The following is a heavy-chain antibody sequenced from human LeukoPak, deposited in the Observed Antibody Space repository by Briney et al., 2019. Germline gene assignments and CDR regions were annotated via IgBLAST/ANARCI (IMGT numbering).Heavy chain of an antibody. J-gene: IGHJ2*01. Sequence: SETLSLTCTVSGGSISSYYWSWIRQPAGKGLEWIGRIYTSGSTNYNPSLKSRVTISVDTSKNQFSLKLSSVTAADTAAYYCARVPYSGSTPGYFDLWGRGTLVTVSS. CDR2: IYTSGST. D-gene: IGHD1-26*01. CDR1: GGSISSYY. V-gene: IGHV4-4*07. CDR3: ARVPYSGSTPGYFDL.